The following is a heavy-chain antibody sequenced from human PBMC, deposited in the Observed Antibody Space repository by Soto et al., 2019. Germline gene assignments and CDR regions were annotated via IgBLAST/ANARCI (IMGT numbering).Heavy chain of an antibody. CDR3: ASSSGNNYGVGTNYHFDY. J-gene: IGHJ4*02. V-gene: IGHV1-69*06. CDR2: IIPIFGTA. D-gene: IGHD1-26*01. CDR1: GGTFSTYS. Sequence: QVQLVQSGAEVKKPGSSVKVSCKTSGGTFSTYSIVCVRQAPGEGLEWRGGIIPIFGTANYAQKFQDRVTITADKTTNTAFMELSSLKSEDTAMYYCASSSGNNYGVGTNYHFDYWGQGTLVSVSS.